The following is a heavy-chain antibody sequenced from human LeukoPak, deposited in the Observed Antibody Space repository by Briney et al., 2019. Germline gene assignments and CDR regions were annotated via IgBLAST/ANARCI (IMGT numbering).Heavy chain of an antibody. CDR1: EFTFTNYG. Sequence: GRSLRLSCAASEFTFTNYGMHWVRQAPGKGLEWVAVISYDGSNRYYGDSVKGRFTISRDNSKNTLYLQMNSLRAEDTAVYYCARDVSRFGELSGYYMDVWGKGTTVTVSS. V-gene: IGHV3-30*03. D-gene: IGHD3-10*01. J-gene: IGHJ6*03. CDR2: ISYDGSNR. CDR3: ARDVSRFGELSGYYMDV.